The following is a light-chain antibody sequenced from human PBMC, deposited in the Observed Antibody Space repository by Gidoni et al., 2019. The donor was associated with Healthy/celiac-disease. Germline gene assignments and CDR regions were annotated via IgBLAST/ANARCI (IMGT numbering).Light chain of an antibody. V-gene: IGKV3-15*01. CDR2: GA. CDR1: QSVSSN. J-gene: IGKJ1*01. CDR3: QQYNNWPPRT. Sequence: VMTQSPATLSVSPGERATLSCRASQSVSSNLAWYQQKPGQAPRLLIYGASRATGIPARFSGSGSGTEFTLTISSLQSEDFAVYYCQQYNNWPPRTFXQXTKVEIK.